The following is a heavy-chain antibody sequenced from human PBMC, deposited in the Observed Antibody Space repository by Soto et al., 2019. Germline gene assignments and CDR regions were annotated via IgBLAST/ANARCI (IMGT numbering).Heavy chain of an antibody. J-gene: IGHJ4*02. Sequence: EVQLLESGGGLVQPGGSLRLSCAASGFTFSSYAMSWVRQAPGKGLEWVSAISGSGGSTYYADSVKGRFTISRDNSKNPLLLQMNSLRAEATAVYYCAKVPSANIGDPPPIDYWGQGTLVTVSS. CDR1: GFTFSSYA. CDR2: ISGSGGST. D-gene: IGHD3-10*01. CDR3: AKVPSANIGDPPPIDY. V-gene: IGHV3-23*01.